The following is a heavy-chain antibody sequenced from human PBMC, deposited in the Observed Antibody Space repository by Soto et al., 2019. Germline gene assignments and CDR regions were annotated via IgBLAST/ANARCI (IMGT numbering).Heavy chain of an antibody. CDR3: AKEKTYSSGWDGMDV. D-gene: IGHD6-19*01. CDR2: ISGSGVST. J-gene: IGHJ6*02. CDR1: GFTFSSYA. V-gene: IGHV3-23*01. Sequence: EVQLLESGGGLVQPGGSLRLSCAASGFTFSSYAMSWVRQAPGKGLEWVSAISGSGVSTYYADSVKGRFTISRDNSKNTLYLKMNSLRAEDTALYYCAKEKTYSSGWDGMDVWGQGTTVTVSS.